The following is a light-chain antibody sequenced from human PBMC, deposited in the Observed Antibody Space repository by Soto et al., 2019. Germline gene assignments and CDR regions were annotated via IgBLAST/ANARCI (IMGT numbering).Light chain of an antibody. J-gene: IGLJ1*01. CDR2: EVS. Sequence: QSALTQPASVSGSPGQSIAISCTGTSSDVGGYNYVSWYQHHPGKAPKLMIYEVSNRPSGVSNRFSGSKSGNTASLTISGLQAEDEADYYCNSYTGSSTRFVFGTGTKLTVL. CDR3: NSYTGSSTRFV. CDR1: SSDVGGYNY. V-gene: IGLV2-14*01.